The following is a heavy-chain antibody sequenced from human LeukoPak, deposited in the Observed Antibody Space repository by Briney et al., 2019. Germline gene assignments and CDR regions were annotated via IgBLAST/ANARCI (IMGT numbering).Heavy chain of an antibody. CDR1: GYTFSSYD. D-gene: IGHD2-15*01. CDR3: ARVRGSYYYYGMDV. J-gene: IGHJ6*02. V-gene: IGHV1-8*01. Sequence: ASVKVSCKASGYTFSSYDINWVRQATGQGLEWLGWMNPNSGNAGYAQRFQGRVTMTRNTSISTAYMELSSLRSEDTAVYYCARVRGSYYYYGMDVWGQGTTVTVSS. CDR2: MNPNSGNA.